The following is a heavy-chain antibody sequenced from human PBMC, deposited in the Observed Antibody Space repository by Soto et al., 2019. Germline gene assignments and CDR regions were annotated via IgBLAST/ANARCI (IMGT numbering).Heavy chain of an antibody. CDR3: VKRSLLMDPT. J-gene: IGHJ4*02. CDR2: IDNGGNT. Sequence: AEPLSLTCTVSGVSISSSGYYWAWIRQPPGKGLEWIGSIDNGGNTHYNAPLKSRVIISADTSKNQFSLSLNSVTAADTAVYYCVKRSLLMDPTWGQGTQDNVSS. D-gene: IGHD1-26*01. V-gene: IGHV4-39*01. CDR1: GVSISSSGYY.